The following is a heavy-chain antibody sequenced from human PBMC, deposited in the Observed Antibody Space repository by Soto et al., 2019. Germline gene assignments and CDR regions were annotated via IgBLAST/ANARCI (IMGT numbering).Heavy chain of an antibody. D-gene: IGHD3-10*01. J-gene: IGHJ4*02. Sequence: SETLSLTCTVSGGSITSGDYYWSWIRQPPGKGLEWIGYIYYSATTYYNPSLKSRLTISIDTSKNQFSLKLSSVTAADTAVYFCARGFRGVYFEFWGQGTLVTVSS. V-gene: IGHV4-30-4*01. CDR2: IYYSATT. CDR1: GGSITSGDYY. CDR3: ARGFRGVYFEF.